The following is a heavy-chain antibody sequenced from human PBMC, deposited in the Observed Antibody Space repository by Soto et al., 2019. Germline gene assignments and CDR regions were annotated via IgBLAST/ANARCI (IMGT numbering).Heavy chain of an antibody. CDR2: IIPIFGTA. CDR3: ARPTRYYYDSSGQSAWFDP. CDR1: GGTFSGYA. Sequence: QVQLVQSGAEVKKPGSSVKVSCKASGGTFSGYAISWVRQAPGQGLEWMGGIIPIFGTATYAQKLQGRVTITADESTSTAYMELSSLRSEDTAVYYCARPTRYYYDSSGQSAWFDPWGEGTLVTVSS. J-gene: IGHJ5*02. V-gene: IGHV1-69*12. D-gene: IGHD3-22*01.